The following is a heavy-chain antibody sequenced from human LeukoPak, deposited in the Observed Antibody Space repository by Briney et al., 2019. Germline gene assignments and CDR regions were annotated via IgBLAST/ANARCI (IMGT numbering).Heavy chain of an antibody. J-gene: IGHJ4*02. CDR2: IIPIFGTA. CDR3: ARVAHTAMVQYYFDY. D-gene: IGHD5-18*01. V-gene: IGHV1-69*13. Sequence: SVKVSCKASGGTFSSYAISWVRQAPGQGLEWMGGIIPIFGTANYAQKFQGRVTITADESTSTAYMELSSLRFEDTAVYYCARVAHTAMVQYYFDYWGQGTLVTVSS. CDR1: GGTFSSYA.